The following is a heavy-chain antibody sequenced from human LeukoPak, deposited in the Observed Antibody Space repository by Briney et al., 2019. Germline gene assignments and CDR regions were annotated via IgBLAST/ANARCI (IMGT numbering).Heavy chain of an antibody. J-gene: IGHJ4*02. Sequence: ASVKVSCKASGYTFTAYFMHWVRQAPGQGLEWMGWISPNSGGTNYAQTFQGRVTMTRDTSISTAYMELSRLRSDGTAVYYCASGLIDSGSYALDYWGQGTLVTVSS. V-gene: IGHV1-2*02. CDR1: GYTFTAYF. D-gene: IGHD3-22*01. CDR3: ASGLIDSGSYALDY. CDR2: ISPNSGGT.